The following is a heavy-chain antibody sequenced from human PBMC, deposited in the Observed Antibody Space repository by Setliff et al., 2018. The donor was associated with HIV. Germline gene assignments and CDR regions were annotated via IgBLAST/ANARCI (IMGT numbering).Heavy chain of an antibody. CDR3: AREGGQGYSGSGSFYHRNFDL. D-gene: IGHD3-10*01. J-gene: IGHJ2*01. CDR2: INQSGNT. Sequence: SQTLSLTCAVYGGSLSGYYWSWVRQSPGRGLEWIGEINQSGNTNFNPSLKSRLIISVDTSKSQFSLKLTSVTAADTALYYCAREGGQGYSGSGSFYHRNFDLWGRGTLVT. CDR1: GGSLSGYY. V-gene: IGHV4-34*01.